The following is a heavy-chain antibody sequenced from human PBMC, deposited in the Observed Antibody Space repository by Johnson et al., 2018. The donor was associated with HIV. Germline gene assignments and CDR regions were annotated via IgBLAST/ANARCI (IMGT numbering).Heavy chain of an antibody. V-gene: IGHV3-48*01. Sequence: VQLVESGGGLVQPGGSLRLSCAASGFTFSRYWMSWVRQAPGKGLEWISYISGSGSTIYYADSVKGRFTISRDDSKNTLYLQMNSLRAEDTAVYYCARVITEGGTRWAFDIWGQGTIVTVSS. CDR1: GFTFSRYW. CDR3: ARVITEGGTRWAFDI. D-gene: IGHD6-13*01. J-gene: IGHJ3*02. CDR2: ISGSGSTI.